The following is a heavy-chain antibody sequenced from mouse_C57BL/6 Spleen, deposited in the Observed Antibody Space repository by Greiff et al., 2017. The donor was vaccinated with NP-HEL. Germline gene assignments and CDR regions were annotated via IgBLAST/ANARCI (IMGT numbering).Heavy chain of an antibody. Sequence: QVQLKQPGAELVRPGSSVKLSCKASGYTFTSYWMHWVTQRPIQGLEWIGNIDPSDSETHYNQKFKDKATLTVDKSSSTAYMQLSSLTSEDSAVYYCARSDSSGYGYWGQGTTLTVSS. CDR2: IDPSDSET. CDR3: ARSDSSGYGY. J-gene: IGHJ2*01. V-gene: IGHV1-52*01. D-gene: IGHD3-2*02. CDR1: GYTFTSYW.